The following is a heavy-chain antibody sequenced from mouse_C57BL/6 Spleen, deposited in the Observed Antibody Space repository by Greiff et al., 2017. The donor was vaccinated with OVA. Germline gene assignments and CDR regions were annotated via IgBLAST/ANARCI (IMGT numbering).Heavy chain of an antibody. CDR2: IRSKSNNYAT. J-gene: IGHJ2*01. V-gene: IGHV10-1*01. D-gene: IGHD2-1*01. Sequence: EVKLVESGGGLVQPKGSLKLSCAASGFSFNTYAMNWVRQAPGKGLEWVARIRSKSNNYATYYADSVKDRFTISRDDSESMLYLQMNNLKTEDTAMYYCVRGGNSFDYWGQGTTLTVSS. CDR1: GFSFNTYA. CDR3: VRGGNSFDY.